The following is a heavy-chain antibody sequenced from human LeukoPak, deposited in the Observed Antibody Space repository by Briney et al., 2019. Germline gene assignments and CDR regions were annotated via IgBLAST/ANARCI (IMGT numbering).Heavy chain of an antibody. D-gene: IGHD3-10*01. CDR3: ARDLYYYGSGSTTNFDY. CDR2: IYTSGST. V-gene: IGHV4-4*07. CDR1: GGSISSYY. J-gene: IGHJ4*02. Sequence: SETLSLTCTVSGGSISSYYWSWIRQPAGKGLEWIGRIYTSGSTNYNPSLKSRVTMSVDTSKNQFSLKLSSVTAADTAVYHCARDLYYYGSGSTTNFDYWGQGTLVTVSS.